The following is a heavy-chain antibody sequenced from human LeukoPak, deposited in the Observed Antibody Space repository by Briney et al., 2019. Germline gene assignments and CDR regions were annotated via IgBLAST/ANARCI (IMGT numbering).Heavy chain of an antibody. J-gene: IGHJ4*02. CDR1: GGSFSGHY. Sequence: SETPSLTCAVYGGSFSGHYWSWIRQPPGKGLEWIGEINHIGSTDYNPSLKSRVTIAVDTSKNQFSLKLSSVTAADTAVYYCAKTPTAIVRGGYYFDNWGRGTLVTVSS. D-gene: IGHD3-16*01. CDR3: AKTPTAIVRGGYYFDN. V-gene: IGHV4-34*01. CDR2: INHIGST.